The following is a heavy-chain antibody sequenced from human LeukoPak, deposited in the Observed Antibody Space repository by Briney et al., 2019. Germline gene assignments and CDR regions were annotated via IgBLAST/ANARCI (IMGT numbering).Heavy chain of an antibody. Sequence: GGSLRLSCAASGFTFSSYAMSWVRQAPGKGLEWISTISGSGDSTNYADSVKGRFTISRDNSKNTLYLQMNSLRAEDSAVYYCAKSRVRGVYYFDYWGQGTLVTVSS. D-gene: IGHD3-10*02. J-gene: IGHJ4*01. CDR1: GFTFSSYA. V-gene: IGHV3-23*01. CDR3: AKSRVRGVYYFDY. CDR2: ISGSGDST.